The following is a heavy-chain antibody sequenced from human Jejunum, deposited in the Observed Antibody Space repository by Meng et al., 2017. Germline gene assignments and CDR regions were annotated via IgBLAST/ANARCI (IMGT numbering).Heavy chain of an antibody. CDR1: GVSVTSGHYS. Sequence: VSLQEPGPGLVRPSETLSLTCTFSGVSVTSGHYSWCWVRQPPGQGLEWIGHVFYTGSTNYSPSFKSRVTISVHTSMNQFSLKLNSVTAADTAVYYCARGGWDFEYWGQGILVTVSS. J-gene: IGHJ4*02. D-gene: IGHD3-16*01. V-gene: IGHV4-61*01. CDR3: ARGGWDFEY. CDR2: VFYTGST.